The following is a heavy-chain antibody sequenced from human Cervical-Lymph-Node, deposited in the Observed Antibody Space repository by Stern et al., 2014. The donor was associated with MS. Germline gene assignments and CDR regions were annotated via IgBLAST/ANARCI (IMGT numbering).Heavy chain of an antibody. J-gene: IGHJ5*02. CDR2: IYPGDSDT. D-gene: IGHD2-15*01. CDR1: GYTFTTYW. V-gene: IGHV5-51*01. CDR3: ARGIWSFDL. Sequence: MQLVQSGAEVKKPGESLAISCECSGYTFTTYWIGWVRQVPGKGLGGMGSIYPGDSDTTYNPSIEGQVTISADKSSSTASLQWSSLKASDTAVYYCARGIWSFDLWGQGTLVTVSS.